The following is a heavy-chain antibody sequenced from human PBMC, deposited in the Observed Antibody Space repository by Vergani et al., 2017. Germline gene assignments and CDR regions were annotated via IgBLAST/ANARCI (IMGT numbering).Heavy chain of an antibody. D-gene: IGHD6-13*01. CDR3: ARGAPGSSSWVLFPD. CDR1: GFTFCSYS. Sequence: EVQLVESGGGLVKPGGSLRLSCAASGFTFCSYSMNWVRQAPGKGLEWVSSISSSSGYLYYADSVKGRFTISRDNAKNSLYLQMNSLRAEDTAVYYCARGAPGSSSWVLFPDWGQGTLVTVSS. J-gene: IGHJ4*02. V-gene: IGHV3-21*01. CDR2: ISSSSGYL.